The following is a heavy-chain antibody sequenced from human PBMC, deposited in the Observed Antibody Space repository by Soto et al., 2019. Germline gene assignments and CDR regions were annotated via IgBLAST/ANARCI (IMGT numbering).Heavy chain of an antibody. CDR2: IYWDDDK. D-gene: IGHD6-19*01. J-gene: IGHJ4*02. CDR1: GFSLSTSGVG. Sequence: QITLKESGPTLEKPTQTLTLTCTFSGFSLSTSGVGVGWIRQPPGKALEWLALIYWDDDKRYNPSLKSRLTITKDTSKNQVVLTMTNMDPVDTATYYCAHRQGGYSSGWYDYWGQGTLVTVSS. CDR3: AHRQGGYSSGWYDY. V-gene: IGHV2-5*02.